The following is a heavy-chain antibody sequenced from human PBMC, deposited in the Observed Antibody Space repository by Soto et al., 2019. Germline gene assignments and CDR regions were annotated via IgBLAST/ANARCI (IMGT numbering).Heavy chain of an antibody. CDR2: ISSSSSDI. J-gene: IGHJ3*02. CDR1: GFTFSSYS. V-gene: IGHV3-21*01. Sequence: GGSLRLSCAASGFTFSSYSMNWVRQAPGKGLEWVSSISSSSSDISYADSVQGRFTISRDNVKNSLFLQMNSLRDEDTAVYYCARDWYSDDAFDIWGQGTMVTVSS. D-gene: IGHD6-13*01. CDR3: ARDWYSDDAFDI.